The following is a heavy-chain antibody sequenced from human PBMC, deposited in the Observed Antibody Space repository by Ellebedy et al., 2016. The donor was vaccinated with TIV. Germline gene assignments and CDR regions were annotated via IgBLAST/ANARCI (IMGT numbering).Heavy chain of an antibody. CDR3: TRVAEGMTALRYNWFDP. CDR1: GFSFSGYS. CDR2: ISSSSTHI. V-gene: IGHV3-21*01. J-gene: IGHJ5*02. D-gene: IGHD2-21*02. Sequence: GGSLRLXXAVAGFSFSGYSMHWVRHAPGKGLEWVASISSSSTHIFHADSVRGRFTISRDDAKNSLYLQMNSLRPEDSAVYYCTRVAEGMTALRYNWFDPWGQGTLVTVSS.